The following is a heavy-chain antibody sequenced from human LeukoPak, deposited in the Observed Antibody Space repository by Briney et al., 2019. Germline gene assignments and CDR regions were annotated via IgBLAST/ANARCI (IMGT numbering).Heavy chain of an antibody. CDR2: IYTSGST. CDR3: ARHQLGRRKPFDY. Sequence: SSETLSLTCTVSGGSISSGSYYWSWIRQPAGKGLEWIGRIYTSGSTNYNPSLKSRVTISVDTSKNQFSLKPSSVTAADTAVYYCARHQLGRRKPFDYWGQGSLVTVSS. V-gene: IGHV4-61*02. D-gene: IGHD1-1*01. CDR1: GGSISSGSYY. J-gene: IGHJ4*02.